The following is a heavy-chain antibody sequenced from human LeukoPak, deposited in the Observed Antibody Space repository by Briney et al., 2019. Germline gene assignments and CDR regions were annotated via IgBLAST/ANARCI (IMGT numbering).Heavy chain of an antibody. CDR2: INPSGGST. Sequence: APVKVSCKASGYTFTTYYMHWVRQAPGQGLEWMGIINPSGGSTSYAQKFQGRVTMTRDTSTSTVYMEMSSLRSEDTAFYYCARVEGYDSSGYYYGYWGQGTLVTVSS. V-gene: IGHV1-46*01. J-gene: IGHJ4*02. D-gene: IGHD3-22*01. CDR1: GYTFTTYY. CDR3: ARVEGYDSSGYYYGY.